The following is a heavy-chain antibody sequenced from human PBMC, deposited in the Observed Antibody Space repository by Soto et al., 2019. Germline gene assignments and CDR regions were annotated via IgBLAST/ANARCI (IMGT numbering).Heavy chain of an antibody. D-gene: IGHD3-3*01. V-gene: IGHV3-48*04. J-gene: IGHJ6*02. Sequence: GGSLRLSCAASGFTFSSYSMNWVRQAPGKGLEWVSYISSSGSTIYYADSVKGRFTISRDNAKNSLYLQMNSLRAEDTAVYYCARAAETTLSGYYFSYYYYGMDVWGQGTTVTVSS. CDR3: ARAAETTLSGYYFSYYYYGMDV. CDR1: GFTFSSYS. CDR2: ISSSGSTI.